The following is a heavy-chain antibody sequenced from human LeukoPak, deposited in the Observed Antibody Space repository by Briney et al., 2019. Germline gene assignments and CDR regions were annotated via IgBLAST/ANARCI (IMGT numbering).Heavy chain of an antibody. Sequence: SETLSLTCAVYGGSFSGYYWSWIRQPPGKGLEWIGEINHSGSTNYNPSHKSRVTISVDTSKNQFSLKLSSVTAADTAVYYCARGVSYDFWSGYYTGSSLFDYWGQGTLVTVSS. CDR3: ARGVSYDFWSGYYTGSSLFDY. CDR2: INHSGST. J-gene: IGHJ4*02. CDR1: GGSFSGYY. V-gene: IGHV4-34*01. D-gene: IGHD3-3*01.